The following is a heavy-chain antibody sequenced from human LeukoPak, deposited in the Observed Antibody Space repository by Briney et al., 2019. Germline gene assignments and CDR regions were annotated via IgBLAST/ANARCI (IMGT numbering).Heavy chain of an antibody. Sequence: GGSLRLSCVASGFPFSSYWMTWVRQAPGKGLEWVANIKQDGSKKSYVDSVKGRFTISRDNAKNSLYLQMNSLRDEDTAVYYCASSGSYRFDYWGQGTLVTVSS. J-gene: IGHJ4*02. CDR2: IKQDGSKK. CDR1: GFPFSSYW. V-gene: IGHV3-7*01. D-gene: IGHD1-26*01. CDR3: ASSGSYRFDY.